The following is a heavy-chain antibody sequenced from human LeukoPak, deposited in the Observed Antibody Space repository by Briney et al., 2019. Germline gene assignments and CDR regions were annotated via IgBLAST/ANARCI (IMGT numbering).Heavy chain of an antibody. D-gene: IGHD3-22*01. V-gene: IGHV1-46*03. CDR3: ARVGSGITMIGHAFDI. CDR1: GYTFTSYY. Sequence: ASVKVSCKASGYTFTSYYMHWVRQAPGQGLEWMGIINPSGGSTSYAQKFQGRVTMTRDTSTSTVYMELSSLRSEDTAVYYCARVGSGITMIGHAFDIWGQGTKVTVSS. CDR2: INPSGGST. J-gene: IGHJ3*02.